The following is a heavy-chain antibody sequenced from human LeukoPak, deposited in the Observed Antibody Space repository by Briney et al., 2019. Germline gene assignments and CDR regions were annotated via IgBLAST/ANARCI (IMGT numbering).Heavy chain of an antibody. V-gene: IGHV1-8*01. Sequence: ASVKVSCKASGYTFTSYDINWVRQAPGQGLEWMGWMNPNSGNTVYAQKFQGRVTMTRNTSISTAYMELSSLRAEDTAVYYCARDRKRFDPWGQGTLVTVSS. CDR1: GYTFTSYD. J-gene: IGHJ5*02. CDR2: MNPNSGNT. CDR3: ARDRKRFDP.